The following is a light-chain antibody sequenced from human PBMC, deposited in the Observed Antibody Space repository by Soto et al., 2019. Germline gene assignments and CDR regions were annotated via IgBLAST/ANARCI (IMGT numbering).Light chain of an antibody. V-gene: IGKV1-39*01. CDR3: QQSYSKRWT. J-gene: IGKJ1*01. CDR2: AAS. CDR1: QSISSY. Sequence: LPMNWSENSPSASVFDAVTITCRASQSISSYLNWYQQKPGKAPKLLIYAASSLQSGVPSRFSGSGSGTDFTLTISRLQPEDFATYCCQQSYSKRWTFGQGTMVEI.